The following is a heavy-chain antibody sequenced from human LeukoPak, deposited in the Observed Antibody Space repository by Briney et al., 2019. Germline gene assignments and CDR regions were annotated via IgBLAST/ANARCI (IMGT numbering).Heavy chain of an antibody. CDR1: GFTFSNYV. V-gene: IGHV4-34*01. CDR3: ARGRTPSWCGGDCPLDY. D-gene: IGHD2-21*02. J-gene: IGHJ4*02. CDR2: INHSGST. Sequence: PGGSLRLSCAASGFTFSNYVMSWIRQPPGKGLEWIGEINHSGSTNYNPSLKSRVTISVDTSKNQFSLKLSSVTAADTAVYYCARGRTPSWCGGDCPLDYWGQGTLVTVSS.